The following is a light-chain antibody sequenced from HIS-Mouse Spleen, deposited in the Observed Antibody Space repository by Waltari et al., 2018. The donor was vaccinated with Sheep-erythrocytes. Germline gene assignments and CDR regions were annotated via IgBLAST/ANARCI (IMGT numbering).Light chain of an antibody. Sequence: DIQMTQSPSSLSASVGDRVTITCRASQSISSYLNWYQQKPGKAPKLLIYAASSLQSGVPSRFSGSGSGTEFTLTISSLQPEDFATYYCQQSYSTPQFTFGQGTKVEIK. CDR3: QQSYSTPQFT. J-gene: IGKJ1*01. CDR2: AAS. CDR1: QSISSY. V-gene: IGKV1-39*01.